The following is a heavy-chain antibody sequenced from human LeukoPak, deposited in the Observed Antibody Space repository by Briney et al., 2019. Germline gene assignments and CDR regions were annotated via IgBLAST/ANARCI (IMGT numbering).Heavy chain of an antibody. CDR1: VFTFSDYY. J-gene: IGHJ3*02. Sequence: PGESLRLSCAASVFTFSDYYMSWIRQAPGKGLEWVSYISPRSITISYADSVKGRFTISRDNAKNSLFLQMNSLGAEDTAVYYCARRGIEYYYGSGSYSHAFDIWGQGTMVTVSS. CDR2: ISPRSITI. V-gene: IGHV3-11*04. D-gene: IGHD3-10*01. CDR3: ARRGIEYYYGSGSYSHAFDI.